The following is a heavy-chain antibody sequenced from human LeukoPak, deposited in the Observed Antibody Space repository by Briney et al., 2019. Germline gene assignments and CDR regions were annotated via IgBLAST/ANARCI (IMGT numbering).Heavy chain of an antibody. D-gene: IGHD3-3*01. CDR1: GCTFTGYY. V-gene: IGHV1-2*02. J-gene: IGHJ6*03. CDR3: ARTGLRFLTYYYMDV. Sequence: ASVKVSCKASGCTFTGYYMHWVRQAPGQGLEWMGWINPNSGGTNYAQKFQGRVTMTRDTSISTAYMELSRLRSDDTAVYFCARTGLRFLTYYYMDVWGKGTTVTVSS. CDR2: INPNSGGT.